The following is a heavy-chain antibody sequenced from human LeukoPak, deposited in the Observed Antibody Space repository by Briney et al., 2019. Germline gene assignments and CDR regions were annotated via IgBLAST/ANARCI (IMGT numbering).Heavy chain of an antibody. Sequence: GGSLRLSCAASGLAVSSNYMSWVRQAPGQGLEWVSIIYSGGSTEYTNSVKGRFTISRDNSKNMVYLQMNSLRAEDTAVYYCARGDSGSWNYKRGFDYWGQGTLVTVSS. V-gene: IGHV3-53*01. CDR2: IYSGGST. D-gene: IGHD1-26*01. J-gene: IGHJ4*02. CDR1: GLAVSSNY. CDR3: ARGDSGSWNYKRGFDY.